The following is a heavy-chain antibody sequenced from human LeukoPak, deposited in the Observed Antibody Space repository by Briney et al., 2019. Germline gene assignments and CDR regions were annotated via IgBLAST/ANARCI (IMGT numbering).Heavy chain of an antibody. V-gene: IGHV3-30-3*01. J-gene: IGHJ4*02. Sequence: GSLRLSCAASGFTFSSYAMHWVRQAPGKGLEWVAVISYDGSNKYYADSVKGRFTISRDNSKNTLYLQMNSLRAEDTAVYYCATETSGSYSFDYWGQGTLVTVSS. CDR2: ISYDGSNK. CDR1: GFTFSSYA. CDR3: ATETSGSYSFDY. D-gene: IGHD1-26*01.